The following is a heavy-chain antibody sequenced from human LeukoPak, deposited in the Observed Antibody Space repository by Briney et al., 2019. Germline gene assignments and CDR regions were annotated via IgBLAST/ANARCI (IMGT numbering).Heavy chain of an antibody. CDR1: GFTFSSYS. CDR2: ISSSSSNI. Sequence: PGGSLRLSCAASGFTFSSYSMNWVRQAPGKGLEWVSSISSSSSNIYYADSVKGRFTISRDNAKNSLYLQMNSLRAEDTAVYYCASHLYCSSTSCPDYWGQGTLVTVSS. V-gene: IGHV3-21*01. D-gene: IGHD2-2*01. CDR3: ASHLYCSSTSCPDY. J-gene: IGHJ4*02.